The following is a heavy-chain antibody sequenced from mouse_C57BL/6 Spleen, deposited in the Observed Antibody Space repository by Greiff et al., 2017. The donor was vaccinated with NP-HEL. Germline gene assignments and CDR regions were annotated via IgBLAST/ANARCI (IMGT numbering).Heavy chain of an antibody. CDR2: INPGSGGT. Sequence: VQLQQSGAELVRPGTSVKVSCKASGYAFTNYLIEWVKQRPGQGLEWIGVINPGSGGTNYNEKFKGKATLTADKSSSTAYMQLSSLTSEDSAVYFCARFAQADGYYAYAMDYWGQGTSVTVPS. CDR1: GYAFTNYL. J-gene: IGHJ4*01. V-gene: IGHV1-54*01. D-gene: IGHD2-3*01. CDR3: ARFAQADGYYAYAMDY.